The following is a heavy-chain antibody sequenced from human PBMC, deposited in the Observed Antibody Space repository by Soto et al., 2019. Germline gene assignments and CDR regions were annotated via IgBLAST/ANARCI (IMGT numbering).Heavy chain of an antibody. CDR2: MSRTGDNT. V-gene: IGHV3-23*01. J-gene: IGHJ3*02. CDR3: ARVGGGYQLLHAFDI. D-gene: IGHD2-2*01. CDR1: GFTFSIYA. Sequence: PGGSLRLSCAASGFTFSIYAMTWVRQSPGKGLEWVSSMSRTGDNTYYADSVKGRFTISRDNSKNTLYLQMNSLRAEDTAVYYCARVGGGYQLLHAFDIWGQGTMVTVSS.